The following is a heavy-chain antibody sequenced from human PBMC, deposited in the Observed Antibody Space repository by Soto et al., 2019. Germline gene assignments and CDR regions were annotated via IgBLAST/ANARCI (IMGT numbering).Heavy chain of an antibody. J-gene: IGHJ4*02. Sequence: EVQLVESGGGLVQPGGSLRLSCAASGFTFSSYWMHWVRQVPGKGLVWVSHIDSDGNSTTYADSVKGRFTISRDNGKNTVYLQMSSLRAEDTAVYYCVRDDVGVGIDYWGLGTLVTVSS. D-gene: IGHD1-26*01. CDR1: GFTFSSYW. CDR3: VRDDVGVGIDY. V-gene: IGHV3-74*03. CDR2: IDSDGNST.